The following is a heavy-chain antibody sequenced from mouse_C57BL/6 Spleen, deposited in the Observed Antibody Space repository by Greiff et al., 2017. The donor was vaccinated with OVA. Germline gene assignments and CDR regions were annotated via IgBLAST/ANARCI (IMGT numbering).Heavy chain of an antibody. Sequence: EVKLQESGPSLVRPSQTLSLTCTVTGFSINSDCYWIWIRQFPGNKLEYIGYTFYSGITYYHPSLESRTYITRDTAKNQFSLKLSSVTTEDTATYYCARALTTDGDFDVWGTGTTVTVSS. CDR3: ARALTTDGDFDV. V-gene: IGHV3-3*01. D-gene: IGHD1-1*01. CDR1: GFSINSDCY. J-gene: IGHJ1*03. CDR2: TFYSGIT.